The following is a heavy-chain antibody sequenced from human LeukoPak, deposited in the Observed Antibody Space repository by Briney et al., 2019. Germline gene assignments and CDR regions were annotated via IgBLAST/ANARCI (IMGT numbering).Heavy chain of an antibody. CDR1: GYTFTGYY. Sequence: ASVKVSCKASGYTFTGYYMHWVRQAPGQGLEWMGWINPNSGGTNYAQKFQGRITMTRDTSISTAYMELSRLRSDDTAVYYCARGVQLELDDMGSDYWGQGTLVTVSS. CDR3: ARGVQLELDDMGSDY. J-gene: IGHJ4*02. CDR2: INPNSGGT. V-gene: IGHV1-2*02. D-gene: IGHD1-1*01.